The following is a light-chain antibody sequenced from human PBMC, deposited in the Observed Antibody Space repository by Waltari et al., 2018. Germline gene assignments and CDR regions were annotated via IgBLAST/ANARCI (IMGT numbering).Light chain of an antibody. CDR3: RSYTSSGVV. Sequence: QSALTQPASVSGSPGPSITISCTGTSSDVGGYNYVSWYQQHPGKATNLMIYDVSNRPEGVTKRFSGYKAGKTAFRTISGVKAEDEADYYCRSYTSSGVVFGGGTKLTVL. CDR2: DVS. V-gene: IGLV2-14*03. J-gene: IGLJ2*01. CDR1: SSDVGGYNY.